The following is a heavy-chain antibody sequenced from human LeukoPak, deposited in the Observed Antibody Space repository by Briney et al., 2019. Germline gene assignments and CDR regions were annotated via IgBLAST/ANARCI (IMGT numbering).Heavy chain of an antibody. CDR3: AKLLRFLEWLPYYFDY. Sequence: GGSLRLSCAASGFTFSSYGMHRVRQAPGKGLEWVALISYDGSNKYYADSVKGRFTISRDNSKNTLYLQMNSLRAEDTAVYYCAKLLRFLEWLPYYFDYWGQGTLITVSS. V-gene: IGHV3-30*18. CDR2: ISYDGSNK. CDR1: GFTFSSYG. J-gene: IGHJ4*02. D-gene: IGHD3-3*01.